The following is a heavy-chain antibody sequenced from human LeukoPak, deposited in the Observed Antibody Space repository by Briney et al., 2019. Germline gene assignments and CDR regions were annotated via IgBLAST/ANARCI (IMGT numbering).Heavy chain of an antibody. D-gene: IGHD6-13*01. V-gene: IGHV1-2*02. CDR3: ARVKWDDSSSWYFDY. CDR2: ISPNSGDT. J-gene: IGHJ4*02. CDR1: GYSFSDYF. Sequence: ASVKVSCKASGYSFSDYFVHWVRQAPGLGLEWMGWISPNSGDTNYAPKFQGRVTMTNDTSINTAYMDLTSLTSDDTAVYYCARVKWDDSSSWYFDYWGQGTLVTVSS.